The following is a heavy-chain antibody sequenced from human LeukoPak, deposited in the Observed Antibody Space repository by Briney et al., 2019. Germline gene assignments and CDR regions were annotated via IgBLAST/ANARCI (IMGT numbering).Heavy chain of an antibody. CDR2: IYYSGST. V-gene: IGHV4-39*01. J-gene: IGHJ5*02. CDR3: ANGPLLYYDFYNWFDP. Sequence: KASETLSLTCTVSGGSISSSSYYWGWIRQPPGKGLEWIGSIYYSGSTYYNPSLKSRVTISVDTSKNQFSLKLSSVTAADTAVYYCANGPLLYYDFYNWFDPWGQGTLVTVSS. CDR1: GGSISSSSYY. D-gene: IGHD3-3*01.